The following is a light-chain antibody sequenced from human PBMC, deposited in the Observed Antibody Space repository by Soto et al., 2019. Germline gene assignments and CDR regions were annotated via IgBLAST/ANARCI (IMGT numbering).Light chain of an antibody. J-gene: IGLJ1*01. CDR1: SSDVGGYDY. CDR2: EVT. V-gene: IGLV2-8*01. CDR3: SSYAGSNNFV. Sequence: QSALTQPPSASGSPGQSVTISCTGTSSDVGGYDYVSWYQQHPGKAPKLMIYEVTKRPSGVPDRFSGSKSGNTASLTVSGLQAEDEADYCCSSYAGSNNFVFRTGTKLTVL.